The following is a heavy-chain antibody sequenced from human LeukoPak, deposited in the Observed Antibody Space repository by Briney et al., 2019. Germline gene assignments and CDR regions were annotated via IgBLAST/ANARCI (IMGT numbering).Heavy chain of an antibody. D-gene: IGHD2-15*01. Sequence: SETLSLTCTVSGGSISSYYWSWIRQPPGKGLEWIGYIYCSGSTNYNPSVKSRVTMSVDTSKNQFSLKLSSVTAADTAVYYCASARESCIGSTCYEYFHHWGQGTPLTVSS. CDR2: IYCSGST. J-gene: IGHJ1*01. CDR1: GGSISSYY. V-gene: IGHV4-59*01. CDR3: ASARESCIGSTCYEYFHH.